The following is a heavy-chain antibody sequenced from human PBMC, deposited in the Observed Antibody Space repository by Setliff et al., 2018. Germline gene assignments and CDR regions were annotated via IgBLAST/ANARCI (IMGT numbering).Heavy chain of an antibody. CDR3: ARGFWSGHNDAFDI. CDR1: GFTFSSFS. CDR2: ISGGSDRT. J-gene: IGHJ3*02. V-gene: IGHV3-48*01. D-gene: IGHD3-3*01. Sequence: GGSLRLSCAASGFTFSSFSMDWIRQAPGKGLEWVSYISGGSDRTYYADSVKGRFTISRDNAKNSLFLQMNSLRVDDTAIYYCARGFWSGHNDAFDIWGRGTLVT.